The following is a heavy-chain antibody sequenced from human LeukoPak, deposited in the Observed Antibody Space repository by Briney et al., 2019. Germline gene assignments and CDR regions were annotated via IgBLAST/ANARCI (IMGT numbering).Heavy chain of an antibody. CDR3: ARDGYYDFWSGYYSHYYYMDV. CDR2: ISSSGSTI. D-gene: IGHD3-3*01. J-gene: IGHJ6*03. V-gene: IGHV3-11*04. Sequence: PGGSLRLSCAASGFTFSDYYMSWIRQAPGKGLEWVSYISSSGSTIYYADSVKGRLTISRDNAKNSLYLQMNSLRAEDTAVYYCARDGYYDFWSGYYSHYYYMDVWGKGTTVTVSS. CDR1: GFTFSDYY.